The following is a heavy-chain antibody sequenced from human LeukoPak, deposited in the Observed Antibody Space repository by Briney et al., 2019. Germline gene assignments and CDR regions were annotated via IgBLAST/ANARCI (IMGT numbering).Heavy chain of an antibody. J-gene: IGHJ4*02. CDR3: AKEKGIAVAGTRFGAYDY. CDR2: ISTDGSTT. V-gene: IGHV3-74*01. CDR1: GFTFSSYW. D-gene: IGHD6-19*01. Sequence: GGSLRLSCAASGFTFSSYWMHWVRQAPGKGLVWVSRISTDGSTTTYADSVKGRFTISRDNAKNSLYLQMNSLRAEDTALYYCAKEKGIAVAGTRFGAYDYWGQGTLVTVSS.